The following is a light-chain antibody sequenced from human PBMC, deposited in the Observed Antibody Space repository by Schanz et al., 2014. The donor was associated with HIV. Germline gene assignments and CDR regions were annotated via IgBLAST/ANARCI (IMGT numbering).Light chain of an antibody. V-gene: IGKV3-15*01. J-gene: IGKJ1*01. Sequence: DIVMTQSPDTLSLSPGERATLSCRASESISASYLAWYQQKPGQSPRLLIYAASTRATGVPARFSGSGSGRDFTLSISGLQSEDFAVYYCQQYNNWPPWTFGQGTKVEIK. CDR1: ESISASY. CDR3: QQYNNWPPWT. CDR2: AAS.